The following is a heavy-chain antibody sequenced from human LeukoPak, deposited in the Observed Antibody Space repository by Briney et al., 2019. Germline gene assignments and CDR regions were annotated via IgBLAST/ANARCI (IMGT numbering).Heavy chain of an antibody. CDR2: INPNSGGT. CDR3: ARERGQITMVRGVIISLYFDY. D-gene: IGHD3-10*01. CDR1: GYTFTSYG. V-gene: IGHV1-2*02. Sequence: ASVKVSCKASGYTFTSYGISWVRQAPGQGLEWMGWINPNSGGTNYAQKFQGRVTMTRDTSISTAYMELSRLRSDDTAVYYCARERGQITMVRGVIISLYFDYWGQGTLVTVSS. J-gene: IGHJ4*02.